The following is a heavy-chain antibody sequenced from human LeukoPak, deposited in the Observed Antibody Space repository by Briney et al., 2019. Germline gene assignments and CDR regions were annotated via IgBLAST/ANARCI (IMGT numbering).Heavy chain of an antibody. D-gene: IGHD4-17*01. CDR3: ARDRYGGYVDSRDAFDI. CDR1: GFTFSSYT. V-gene: IGHV3-21*01. J-gene: IGHJ3*02. Sequence: PGGSLRLSCAASGFTFSSYTMNWVRQAPGKGLEWVSSISSGSSYIYYADSVEGRFTISRDNAKNSLYLQMNSLRAEDTAVYYCARDRYGGYVDSRDAFDIWGQGTMVTVSS. CDR2: ISSGSSYI.